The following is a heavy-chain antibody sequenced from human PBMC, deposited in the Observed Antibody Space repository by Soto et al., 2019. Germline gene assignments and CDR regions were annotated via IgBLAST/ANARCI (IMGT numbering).Heavy chain of an antibody. Sequence: EVQLVESGGGLVQPGGSLRLSCAASGFTFSSYWMSWVRQAPGKGLEWVANIKQDGSEKYYVDSVKGRFTISRDNAKNSLYLQMNSLRAEDTAVYYCARVGFGDYVFWANDYWGQGTLVTVSS. CDR2: IKQDGSEK. D-gene: IGHD4-17*01. J-gene: IGHJ4*02. CDR1: GFTFSSYW. CDR3: ARVGFGDYVFWANDY. V-gene: IGHV3-7*03.